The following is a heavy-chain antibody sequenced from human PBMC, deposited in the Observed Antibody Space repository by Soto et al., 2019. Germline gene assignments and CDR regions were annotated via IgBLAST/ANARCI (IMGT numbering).Heavy chain of an antibody. D-gene: IGHD6-13*01. CDR1: GYTFITYG. J-gene: IGHJ6*02. Sequence: QVQLVQSGAEVKKPGASVKVSCKASGYTFITYGVSWVRQAPGQGLEWMGWISVDRGNTNYAQKFQGRVTVTTDTATNTAYMELRSLRPDDTVVYYCARVPSYSSSWSWGYYGMDVWGQGTTVTVSS. CDR3: ARVPSYSSSWSWGYYGMDV. V-gene: IGHV1-18*01. CDR2: ISVDRGNT.